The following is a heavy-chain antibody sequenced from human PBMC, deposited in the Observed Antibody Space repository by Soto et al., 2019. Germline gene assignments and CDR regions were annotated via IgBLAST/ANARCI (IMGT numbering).Heavy chain of an antibody. Sequence: SETLSLTCAVSGGSISSGGYSWSWIRQPPGKGLEWIGYIYHSGSTYYNPSLKSRVTISVDRSKNQFSLKLSSVTAADTAVYYCARSGYYYDSGHWDVFYIRAQGTMVPVSS. CDR2: IYHSGST. D-gene: IGHD3-22*01. CDR1: GGSISSGGYS. V-gene: IGHV4-30-2*01. J-gene: IGHJ3*02. CDR3: ARSGYYYDSGHWDVFYI.